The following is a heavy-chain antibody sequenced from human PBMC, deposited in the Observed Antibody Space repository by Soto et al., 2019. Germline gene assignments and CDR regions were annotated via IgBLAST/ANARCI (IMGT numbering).Heavy chain of an antibody. V-gene: IGHV4-4*07. J-gene: IGHJ4*02. CDR1: GGSISSYY. Sequence: PSETLSLTCTVSGGSISSYYWSWIRQPAGKGLEWIGRIYTSGSTNYNPSLKSRVTMSVDTSKNQFSLKLSSVTAAGTAVYYCAREKDLAYCGGDCSARPATVDYWGQGTLVTVSS. D-gene: IGHD2-21*02. CDR2: IYTSGST. CDR3: AREKDLAYCGGDCSARPATVDY.